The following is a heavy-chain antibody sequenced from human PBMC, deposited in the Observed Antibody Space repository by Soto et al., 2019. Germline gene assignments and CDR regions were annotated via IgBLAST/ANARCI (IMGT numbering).Heavy chain of an antibody. D-gene: IGHD6-19*01. Sequence: QEQLVESGGGVVQPGKSLRLSCATSGITFSGYGMHWVRQAPGKGLEWVALIWYDGNIKDYADSVKGRFTVSRDNSKSTLYLEMNSLRVEDTATYYCARGSGWYFGNFDKWGQGTMVIVSS. V-gene: IGHV3-33*01. CDR2: IWYDGNIK. J-gene: IGHJ3*02. CDR3: ARGSGWYFGNFDK. CDR1: GITFSGYG.